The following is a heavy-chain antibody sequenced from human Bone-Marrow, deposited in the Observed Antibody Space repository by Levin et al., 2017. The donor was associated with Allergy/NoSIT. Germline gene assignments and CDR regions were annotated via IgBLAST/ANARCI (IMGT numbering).Heavy chain of an antibody. CDR2: IRSKAYGGTT. CDR3: TRDRSSTFLEWLLTDY. CDR1: GFTFGDYA. J-gene: IGHJ4*02. V-gene: IGHV3-49*03. Sequence: GESLKISCTASGFTFGDYAMSWFRQAPGKGLEWVGFIRSKAYGGTTEYAASVKGRFTISRDDSKSIAYLQMNSLKTEDTAVYYCTRDRSSTFLEWLLTDYWGQGTLVTVSS. D-gene: IGHD3-3*01.